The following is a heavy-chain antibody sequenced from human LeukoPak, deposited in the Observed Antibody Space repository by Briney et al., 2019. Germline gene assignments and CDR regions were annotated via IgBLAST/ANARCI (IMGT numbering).Heavy chain of an antibody. Sequence: GGSLRLSCAASGFTVSSKYMSWVRQAPGKGLEWVSSISSSSYIYYADSVKGRFTISRDNAKNSLYLQMNSLRAEDTAVYYCARDYVQDYWGQGTLVTVSS. D-gene: IGHD3-16*01. J-gene: IGHJ4*02. V-gene: IGHV3-69-1*01. CDR2: ISSSSYI. CDR1: GFTVSSKY. CDR3: ARDYVQDY.